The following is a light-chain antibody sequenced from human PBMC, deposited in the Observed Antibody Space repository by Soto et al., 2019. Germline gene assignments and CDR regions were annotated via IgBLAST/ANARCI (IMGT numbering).Light chain of an antibody. Sequence: EIVLTQSPGTLSLSPGEAVTLSCRASQTVLSSYVAWYQQKPGQPPRLLIYGASSRATGIPDRFSGSGSGTEFTLTISSLQPDDFATYYCQQYNSYSFGQGTKVEIK. CDR1: QTVLSSY. CDR2: GAS. CDR3: QQYNSYS. J-gene: IGKJ1*01. V-gene: IGKV3-20*01.